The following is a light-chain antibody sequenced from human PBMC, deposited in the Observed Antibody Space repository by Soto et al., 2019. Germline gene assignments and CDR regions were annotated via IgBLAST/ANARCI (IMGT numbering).Light chain of an antibody. CDR3: SSYAGAHIV. Sequence: QSVLPQPPSASGSPGQSVTISCTGTSSDVGGYNYVSWYQQHPGKAPKLMIYDVSQRPSGVPDRFSGSKSGNTASLTVSGLQAEDEADYYCSSYAGAHIVFGTGTKVTVL. CDR2: DVS. CDR1: SSDVGGYNY. V-gene: IGLV2-8*01. J-gene: IGLJ1*01.